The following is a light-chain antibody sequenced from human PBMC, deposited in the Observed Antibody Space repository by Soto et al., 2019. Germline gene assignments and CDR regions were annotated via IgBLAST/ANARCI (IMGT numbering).Light chain of an antibody. CDR1: QSVSSSY. V-gene: IGKV3-20*01. CDR2: GAS. CDR3: QQYGSSPSVT. Sequence: EIGLTQSPGTLSLSPGERATLSCRASQSVSSSYLAWYQQKPGQAPRLLIYGASSRATGIPDRFSGSGSGTDFTLTISRLEPEDFAVYYCQQYGSSPSVTFCGGTKVEIK. J-gene: IGKJ4*01.